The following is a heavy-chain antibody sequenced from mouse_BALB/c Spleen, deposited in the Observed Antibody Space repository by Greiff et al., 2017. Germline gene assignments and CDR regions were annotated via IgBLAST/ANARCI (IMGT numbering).Heavy chain of an antibody. CDR2: ISSGGGST. CDR1: GFAFSSYD. J-gene: IGHJ4*01. CDR3: ARNDPPNYAMDY. Sequence: EVKLVESGGGLVKPGGSLKLSCAASGFAFSSYDMSWVRQTPEKRLEWVAYISSGGGSTYYPDTVKGRFTISTDNAKNTLYLQMSSLKSEDTAMYYCARNDPPNYAMDYWGQGTSVTVSS. V-gene: IGHV5-12-1*01.